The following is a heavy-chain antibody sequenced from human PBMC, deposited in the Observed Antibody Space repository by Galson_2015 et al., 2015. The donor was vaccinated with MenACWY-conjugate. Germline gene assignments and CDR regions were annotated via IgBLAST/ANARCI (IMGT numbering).Heavy chain of an antibody. V-gene: IGHV3-74*01. D-gene: IGHD2-2*01. CDR3: TTYCSSPSCYANGAY. Sequence: SLRVSCAASGFTFSSYDINWVRQSPGKGLEWVGRMNSDRGDADYAESVKGRFTMSRDNAKNTLYLQMNSLRAEDTAVYYCTTYCSSPSCYANGAYWGQGTLVTVSS. J-gene: IGHJ4*02. CDR1: GFTFSSYD. CDR2: MNSDRGDA.